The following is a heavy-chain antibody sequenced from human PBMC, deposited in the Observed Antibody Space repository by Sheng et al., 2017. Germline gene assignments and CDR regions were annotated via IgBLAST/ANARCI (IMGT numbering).Heavy chain of an antibody. V-gene: IGHV4-39*07. CDR3: ARASGTYGLYYFDL. Sequence: QLQLQESGPGLVKPSETLSLTCTVSGGSISSSSYNWGWIRQPPGKGLEWIGCISYSGSTYHNPSLKSRVTISVDTSKNHFSLKLSSVTAADTAMYYCARASGTYGLYYFDLLGPGEXWVTVSS. CDR1: GGSISSSSYN. CDR2: ISYSGST. J-gene: IGHJ4*02. D-gene: IGHD1-26*01.